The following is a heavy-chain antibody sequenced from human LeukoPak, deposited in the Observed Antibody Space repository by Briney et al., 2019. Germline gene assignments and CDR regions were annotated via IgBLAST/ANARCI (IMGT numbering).Heavy chain of an antibody. J-gene: IGHJ4*02. CDR1: GFTFSSYA. Sequence: GGSLRLSCAASGFTFSSYAMHWVRQAPGKGLEWVAVISYDGSNKYYADSVKGRFTISRDNSKSTLYLQMNSLRAEDTAVYYCAREELQAPVVTTTPPFDYWGQGTLVTVSS. CDR3: AREELQAPVVTTTPPFDY. CDR2: ISYDGSNK. D-gene: IGHD2-21*02. V-gene: IGHV3-30-3*01.